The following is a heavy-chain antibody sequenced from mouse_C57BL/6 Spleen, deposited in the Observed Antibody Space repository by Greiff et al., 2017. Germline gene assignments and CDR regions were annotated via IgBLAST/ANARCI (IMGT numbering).Heavy chain of an antibody. V-gene: IGHV1-62-2*01. J-gene: IGHJ2*01. CDR1: GYTFTEYT. CDR2: FYPGSGSI. D-gene: IGHD1-1*01. Sequence: QVQLKQSGAELVKPGASVKLSCKASGYTFTEYTIHWVKQRSGQGLEWIGWFYPGSGSIKYNEKFKDKATLTADKSSSTVYMELSRLTSEDSAVXFCARHEGYYYGSSSYFDYWGQGTTLTVSS. CDR3: ARHEGYYYGSSSYFDY.